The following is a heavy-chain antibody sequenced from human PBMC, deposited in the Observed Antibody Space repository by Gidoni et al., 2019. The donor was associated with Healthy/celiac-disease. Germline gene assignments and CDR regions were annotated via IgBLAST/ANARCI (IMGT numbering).Heavy chain of an antibody. CDR3: AKDSTTGYSSQAY. J-gene: IGHJ4*02. Sequence: QVQLVESGGGVVQPGGSLRLSCAASGFTFSSYGMHWVRQAPGKGLEWVAFIRYDGSNKYYADSVKGRFTISRDNSKNTLYLQMNSLRAEDTAVYYCAKDSTTGYSSQAYWGQGTLVTVSS. CDR2: IRYDGSNK. CDR1: GFTFSSYG. V-gene: IGHV3-30*02. D-gene: IGHD6-13*01.